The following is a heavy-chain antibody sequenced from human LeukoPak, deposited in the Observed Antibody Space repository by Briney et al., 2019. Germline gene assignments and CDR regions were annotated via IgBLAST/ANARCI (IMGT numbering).Heavy chain of an antibody. J-gene: IGHJ4*02. CDR3: AKDRRAGSYDY. D-gene: IGHD3-10*01. CDR1: GFPLSSYA. Sequence: PGGSLRLSCAAFGFPLSSYAMSWVRQAPGKGLEWVSATSSSDAGTYHADSVKGRFTISRDNSKNTLYLQMNSLRAEDTAVYYCAKDRRAGSYDYWGQGTLVTVSS. CDR2: TSSSDAGT. V-gene: IGHV3-23*01.